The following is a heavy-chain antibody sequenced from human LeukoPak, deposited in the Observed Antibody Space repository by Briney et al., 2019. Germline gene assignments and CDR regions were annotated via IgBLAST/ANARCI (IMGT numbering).Heavy chain of an antibody. CDR1: GYTFSSYG. CDR2: INTYNGNT. Sequence: ASVKVSCKASGYTFSSYGVSWVRQARGQGLEWMGWINTYNGNTKYAQKFQGRVTMTTDTSTSTAYMDLRSLRSDDTAVYYCARLADCSSSSCRSFDYWGQGTLVTVSS. D-gene: IGHD2-2*01. J-gene: IGHJ4*02. V-gene: IGHV1-18*04. CDR3: ARLADCSSSSCRSFDY.